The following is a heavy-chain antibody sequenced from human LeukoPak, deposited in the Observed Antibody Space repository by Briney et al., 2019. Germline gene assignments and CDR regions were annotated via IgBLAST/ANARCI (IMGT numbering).Heavy chain of an antibody. J-gene: IGHJ4*02. CDR1: GYSISSGYY. D-gene: IGHD4/OR15-4a*01. CDR2: IYHSGST. CDR3: ARLTTPFDY. Sequence: KPSETLSLTCAVSGYSISSGYYWGWIRQPPGEGLEWIGSIYHSGSTYYNPSVKSRVTISVDPSKNQFSLKLSSVTAADTAVYYCARLTTPFDYRGQGTLVTVSS. V-gene: IGHV4-38-2*01.